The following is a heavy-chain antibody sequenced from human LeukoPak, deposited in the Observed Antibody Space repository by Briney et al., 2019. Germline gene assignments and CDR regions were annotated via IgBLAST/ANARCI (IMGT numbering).Heavy chain of an antibody. CDR3: TTGYASNWYV. CDR2: IKNKRDGGTP. CDR1: GFTFSTYN. V-gene: IGHV3-15*01. Sequence: GGSLRLSCPASGFTFSTYNMNWVRQAPGKGLEWVGHIKNKRDGGTPDYAAPVKGRFTISRDDSKTTVYLQMNSLKTEDTAVYYCTTGYASNWYVWGQGTLVTVSS. D-gene: IGHD6-13*01. J-gene: IGHJ4*02.